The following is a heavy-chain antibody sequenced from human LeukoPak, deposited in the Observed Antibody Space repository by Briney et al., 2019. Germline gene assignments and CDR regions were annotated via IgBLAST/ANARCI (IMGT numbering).Heavy chain of an antibody. CDR2: IYYSGST. CDR3: ARGTYCSGGSCYGEYYYYYYYMDV. V-gene: IGHV4-59*01. D-gene: IGHD2-15*01. CDR1: GGSISSYY. J-gene: IGHJ6*03. Sequence: SETLSLTCTVSGGSISSYYWSWIRQPPGKGLEWIGYIYYSGSTNYNPSLKSRVTISVDTSKNQFSLKLSSVTAADTAVYYCARGTYCSGGSCYGEYYYYYYYMDVWGKGTTVTISS.